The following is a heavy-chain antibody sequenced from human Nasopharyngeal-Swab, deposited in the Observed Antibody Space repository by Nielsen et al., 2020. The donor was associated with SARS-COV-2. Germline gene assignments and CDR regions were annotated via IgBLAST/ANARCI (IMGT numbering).Heavy chain of an antibody. CDR1: GFTFSSYG. Sequence: GESLKISCAASGFTFSSYGMHWVRQAPGKGLEWVAVIWYDGSNKYYADSVKGRFTISRDNSKNTLYLQMNSLRAEDTAVYYCARDSEAMAYSFDYWGQGTLVTVSS. V-gene: IGHV3-33*01. D-gene: IGHD5-18*01. J-gene: IGHJ4*02. CDR3: ARDSEAMAYSFDY. CDR2: IWYDGSNK.